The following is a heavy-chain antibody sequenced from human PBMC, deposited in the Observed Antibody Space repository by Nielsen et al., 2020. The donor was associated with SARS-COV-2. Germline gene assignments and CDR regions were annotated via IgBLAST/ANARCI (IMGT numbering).Heavy chain of an antibody. V-gene: IGHV4-39*01. D-gene: IGHD3-10*01. CDR3: ATHSYRGGLRDGMDV. CDR1: GGSY. CDR2: ISYTGTT. J-gene: IGHJ6*02. Sequence: SETLSLTCSVSGGSYWGWIRQPPGKGLEWIGTISYTGTTYYNPSLKSRVTISVHTSENQFSLKLISVTAADTAVYYCATHSYRGGLRDGMDVWGQGTTVTVSS.